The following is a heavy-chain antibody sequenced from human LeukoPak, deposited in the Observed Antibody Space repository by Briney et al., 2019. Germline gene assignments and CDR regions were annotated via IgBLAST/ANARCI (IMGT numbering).Heavy chain of an antibody. D-gene: IGHD1-7*01. Sequence: ASVKVSCKASGYTFTSYGISWVRQAPGQGLEWMGWISAYNGNTNYAQKLQGRVTMTTNISTSTAYMDLSRLRSDDTAVYYCVQFELDYWGQGTLVTVSS. V-gene: IGHV1-18*01. CDR1: GYTFTSYG. J-gene: IGHJ4*02. CDR2: ISAYNGNT. CDR3: VQFELDY.